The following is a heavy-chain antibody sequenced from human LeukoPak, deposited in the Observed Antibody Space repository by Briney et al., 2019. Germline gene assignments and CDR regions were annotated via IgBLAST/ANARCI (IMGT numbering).Heavy chain of an antibody. CDR3: ARDLTEYSYDY. CDR1: GGSISSYY. J-gene: IGHJ4*02. V-gene: IGHV4-59*01. CDR2: IYYSGST. D-gene: IGHD5-18*01. Sequence: PSETLSLTCTVSGGSISSYYWSWIRQPPGKGLEWIGYIYYSGSTNYNPSLKSRVTISVDTSKNQFSLKLSSVTAADTAVYYCARDLTEYSYDYWGQGTLVTVSS.